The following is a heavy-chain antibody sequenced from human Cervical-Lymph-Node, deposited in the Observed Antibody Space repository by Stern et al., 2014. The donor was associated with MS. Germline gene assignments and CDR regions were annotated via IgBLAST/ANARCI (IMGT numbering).Heavy chain of an antibody. CDR1: GDSISGNY. CDR3: ARVVVLAGSRWFDP. D-gene: IGHD2-15*01. Sequence: QLQLQESGPGLVKPSETLSLTCTVSGDSISGNYWSWIRQPPGKGLEWIGYIDYTGSTSYNPSLKSRVTIAIDSSKTQFSLSLNSVTAADTAVYYCARVVVLAGSRWFDPWGQGILVSVSS. CDR2: IDYTGST. J-gene: IGHJ5*02. V-gene: IGHV4-59*01.